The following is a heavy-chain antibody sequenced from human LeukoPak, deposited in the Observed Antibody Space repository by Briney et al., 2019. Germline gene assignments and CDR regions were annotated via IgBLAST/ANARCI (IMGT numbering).Heavy chain of an antibody. Sequence: GRSLRLSCAASGFAVSSNYMSWVRQPPGRGLEWLSLIDSSGNTFYADSVKGRFTISRDYLKNTLFLQMNSLRAEDTALYYCARDPVVASPGPFYYHYMDVWGKGTTVTVSS. J-gene: IGHJ6*03. D-gene: IGHD6-13*01. CDR1: GFAVSSNY. V-gene: IGHV3-53*01. CDR2: IDSSGNT. CDR3: ARDPVVASPGPFYYHYMDV.